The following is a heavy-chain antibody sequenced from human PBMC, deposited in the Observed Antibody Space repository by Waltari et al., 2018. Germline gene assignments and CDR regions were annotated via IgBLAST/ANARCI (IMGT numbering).Heavy chain of an antibody. Sequence: EVQLVESEGGLVKPGGSLRLSCAASGFTFSTHSMAWVRQTPGKGLDWVSSISSTGTYIYDADSVKRRFTIFTDNANNSVVLQMNNLRAEDTAVYFCARVSLNYYDSGSDFDFWGQGTLVTVSS. D-gene: IGHD3-10*01. V-gene: IGHV3-21*01. CDR3: ARVSLNYYDSGSDFDF. J-gene: IGHJ4*02. CDR2: ISSTGTYI. CDR1: GFTFSTHS.